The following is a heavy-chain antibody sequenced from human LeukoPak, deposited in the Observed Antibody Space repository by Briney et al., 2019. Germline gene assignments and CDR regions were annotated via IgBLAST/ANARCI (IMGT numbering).Heavy chain of an antibody. Sequence: ASVKVSCKAPGYTFTGNYIHWVRQAPGQGLEWMGWINPNSGGTNFAQRFQDRVTMTSNTSISTAYMELSRLRSDDTAVYYCAREAEMVFGVGGAFDIWGQGTMVTVSS. CDR3: AREAEMVFGVGGAFDI. D-gene: IGHD3-3*01. CDR2: INPNSGGT. J-gene: IGHJ3*02. V-gene: IGHV1-2*02. CDR1: GYTFTGNY.